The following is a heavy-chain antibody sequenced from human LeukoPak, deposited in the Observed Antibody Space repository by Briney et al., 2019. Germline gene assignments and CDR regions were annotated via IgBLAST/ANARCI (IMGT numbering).Heavy chain of an antibody. CDR3: ARYDSSAPFDY. D-gene: IGHD3-22*01. V-gene: IGHV3-30*03. CDR2: ISYDGSNK. CDR1: GFTFSSYG. Sequence: GGSLRLSCAASGFTFSSYGMPWVRQAPGKGLEWVAVISYDGSNKYYADSVKGRFTISRDNSKNTLYLQMNSLRAEDTAVYYCARYDSSAPFDYWAQGTLVTVSS. J-gene: IGHJ4*02.